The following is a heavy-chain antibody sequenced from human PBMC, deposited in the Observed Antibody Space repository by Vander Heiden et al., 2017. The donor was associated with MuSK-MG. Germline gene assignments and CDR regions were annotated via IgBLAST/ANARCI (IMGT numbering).Heavy chain of an antibody. Sequence: EMQLVESGGGLVKPGGSLRLSCAASGFTFSNSSMNWVRQAPGKGLEWVSSISSTSSYIYYADSMKGRFTISRDNAKNSLYLQMNSLRAEDTALYYCTTWGSDALDIWGQGTMVTVSS. CDR2: ISSTSSYI. J-gene: IGHJ3*02. D-gene: IGHD3-16*01. CDR1: GFTFSNSS. V-gene: IGHV3-21*01. CDR3: TTWGSDALDI.